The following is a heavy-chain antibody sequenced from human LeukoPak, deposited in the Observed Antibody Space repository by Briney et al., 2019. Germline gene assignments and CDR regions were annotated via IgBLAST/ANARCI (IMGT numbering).Heavy chain of an antibody. CDR2: IWYDGSNK. Sequence: GGSLRPSCAASGLTFSNHGMHWVRQAPGKGLEWVAFIWYDGSNKYYADSVKGRFTISRDNSKNTLYLQMNSLRAEDTAVYYCAKDNSGSSTGGYYFDSWGQGTLVTVSS. CDR1: GLTFSNHG. CDR3: AKDNSGSSTGGYYFDS. D-gene: IGHD1-26*01. J-gene: IGHJ4*02. V-gene: IGHV3-30*02.